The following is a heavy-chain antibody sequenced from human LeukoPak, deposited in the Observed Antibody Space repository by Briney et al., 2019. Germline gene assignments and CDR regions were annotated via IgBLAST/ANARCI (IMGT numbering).Heavy chain of an antibody. V-gene: IGHV1-69*05. D-gene: IGHD3-22*01. Sequence: SVKVSCKASGCTFSSYAISWVRQAPGQGLEWMGRIIPIFGTANYAQKFQGRVTITTDEATGTAYMELSSLRSEDTAVYYCARDRTGYYYDSSGYYFDAFDIWGQGTMVTVSS. J-gene: IGHJ3*02. CDR2: IIPIFGTA. CDR3: ARDRTGYYYDSSGYYFDAFDI. CDR1: GCTFSSYA.